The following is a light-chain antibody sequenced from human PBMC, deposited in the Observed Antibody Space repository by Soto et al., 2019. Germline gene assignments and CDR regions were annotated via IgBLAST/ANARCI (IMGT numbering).Light chain of an antibody. Sequence: EIVLTQSPATLSSFPGDRVTLSCRASQAVNTRLAWYQHKPGQAPRLLIYLTSNRAAGIPARFSGSGSETDFTLTISDVEPEDFAVYYCQQRSNWLTFGGGTKVDI. CDR3: QQRSNWLT. V-gene: IGKV3D-11*01. J-gene: IGKJ4*01. CDR2: LTS. CDR1: QAVNTR.